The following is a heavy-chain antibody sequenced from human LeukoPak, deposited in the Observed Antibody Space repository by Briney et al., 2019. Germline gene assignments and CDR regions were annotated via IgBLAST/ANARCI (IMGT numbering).Heavy chain of an antibody. CDR3: ARDLVQR. Sequence: GGSLRLSCAASGFTVSSNYMNWVRQAPGKGLEWVSSISSSSSYIYYADSAKGRFTISRDNAKNSLYLQMNSLRAEDTAVYYCARDLVQRWGQGTLVTVSS. D-gene: IGHD4/OR15-4a*01. V-gene: IGHV3-21*01. CDR1: GFTVSSNY. CDR2: ISSSSSYI. J-gene: IGHJ4*02.